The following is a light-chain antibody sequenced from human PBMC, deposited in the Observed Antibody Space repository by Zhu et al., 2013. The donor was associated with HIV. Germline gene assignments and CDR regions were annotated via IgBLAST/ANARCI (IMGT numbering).Light chain of an antibody. Sequence: QSALTQPPSASGSPGQSVTISCSGTTSDVGGYDYVSWYQQHPGKAPKLIIYDVNQRPSGVPARFSGSKSGNTASLTVSGLQADDEADYYCNSFAGTRLVFGGGTKLTVL. CDR2: DVN. CDR1: TSDVGGYDY. J-gene: IGLJ3*02. V-gene: IGLV2-8*01. CDR3: NSFAGTRLV.